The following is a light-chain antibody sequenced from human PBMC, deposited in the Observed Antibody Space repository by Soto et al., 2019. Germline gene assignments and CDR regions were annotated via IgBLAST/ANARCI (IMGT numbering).Light chain of an antibody. CDR1: QSVSSSY. V-gene: IGKV3-20*01. J-gene: IGKJ1*01. CDR3: HHSGSSPPRT. Sequence: EIGLTQSPGTLSLSPGERATLSCRASQSVSSSYLAWYQQKPGQAPRLLIYGASNRATGIPDRFSGSGSGTDFSLTISRLEPEDFAVYYCHHSGSSPPRTFGQGTTVEIK. CDR2: GAS.